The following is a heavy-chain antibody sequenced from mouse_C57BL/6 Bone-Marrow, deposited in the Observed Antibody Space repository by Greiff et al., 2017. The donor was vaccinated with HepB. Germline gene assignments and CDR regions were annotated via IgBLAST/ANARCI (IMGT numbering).Heavy chain of an antibody. D-gene: IGHD2-4*01. CDR3: ARSYDYDGGSFAY. V-gene: IGHV1-64*01. CDR2: IHPNSGST. Sequence: VQLQQPGAELVKPGASVKLSCKASGYTFTSYWMHWVKQRPGQGLEWIGMIHPNSGSTNYNEKFKSKATLTVDKSSSTAYMQLSSLTSEDSAVYYCARSYDYDGGSFAYWGQGTLFTVSA. J-gene: IGHJ3*01. CDR1: GYTFTSYW.